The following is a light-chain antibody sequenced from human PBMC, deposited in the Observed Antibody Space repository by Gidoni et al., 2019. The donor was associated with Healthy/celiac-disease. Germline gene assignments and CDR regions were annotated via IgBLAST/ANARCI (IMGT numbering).Light chain of an antibody. Sequence: QSALTQPASVSGSPGQSITIYCTGTSSDVGGYNYVSWYQQHPGKAPKLMLYDVSNRPSGVSNLFSGSKSGNTASLTISGLQAEDEADYYCSSYTSSSPLVFGGGTKLTVL. CDR1: SSDVGGYNY. CDR3: SSYTSSSPLV. J-gene: IGLJ2*01. V-gene: IGLV2-14*03. CDR2: DVS.